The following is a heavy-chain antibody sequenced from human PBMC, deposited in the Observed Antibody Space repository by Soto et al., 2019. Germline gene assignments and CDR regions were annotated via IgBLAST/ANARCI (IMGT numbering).Heavy chain of an antibody. CDR3: ARGDREDIEEVVGVRPGEYSMDV. Sequence: QVHLVESGGGVVQPGSSLRLSCAASEFTFRIFAMHWLRHSPGKGLEWVAVISYDGSRKADSVKGRFTVSRDNSWNTLYLQMNSLRAEDTAIYYCARGDREDIEEVVGVRPGEYSMDVWGQGTTVTVSS. J-gene: IGHJ6*02. D-gene: IGHD1-26*01. CDR1: EFTFRIFA. V-gene: IGHV3-30-3*01. CDR2: ISYDGSRK.